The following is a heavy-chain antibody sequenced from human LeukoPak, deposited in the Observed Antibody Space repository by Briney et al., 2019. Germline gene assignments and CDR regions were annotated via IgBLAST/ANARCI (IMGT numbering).Heavy chain of an antibody. CDR1: GYTFTSYG. Sequence: ASVKVSCKASGYTFTSYGISWVRQAPGQGLEWMGWISAYNGNTNYAQKFQGRVTMTRDTSISTAYMELSRLRSDDTAVYYCARVRDCSGGSCYLDAFDIWGQGTMVTVSS. CDR3: ARVRDCSGGSCYLDAFDI. CDR2: ISAYNGNT. V-gene: IGHV1-18*01. D-gene: IGHD2-15*01. J-gene: IGHJ3*02.